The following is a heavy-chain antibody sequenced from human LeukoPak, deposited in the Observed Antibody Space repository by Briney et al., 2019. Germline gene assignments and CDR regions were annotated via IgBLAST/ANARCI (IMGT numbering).Heavy chain of an antibody. V-gene: IGHV1-2*02. J-gene: IGHJ6*03. CDR2: INPNSGGT. Sequence: ASVKVSCKASGYTFTGYYMHWVRQAPGQGLEWMGWINPNSGGTNYAQKFQGRVTMTRDTSISTAYMELSSLRSEDTAVYYCARGGIYSSSSGYYYYYYMDVWGKGTTVTVSS. CDR3: ARGGIYSSSSGYYYYYYMDV. CDR1: GYTFTGYY. D-gene: IGHD6-6*01.